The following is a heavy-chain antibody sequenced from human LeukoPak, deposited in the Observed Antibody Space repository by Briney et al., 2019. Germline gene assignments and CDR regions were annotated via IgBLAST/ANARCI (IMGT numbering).Heavy chain of an antibody. V-gene: IGHV3-49*04. D-gene: IGHD3-22*01. CDR1: GFTFGDYA. CDR3: TRDPAYDSVDGYYYYYYMDV. Sequence: GRSLRLSCTASGFTFGDYAMSWVRQAPGKGLEWVGFIRSKAYGGTTEYAASVKGRFTISRDDSKSIAYPQMNSLKTEDTAVYYCTRDPAYDSVDGYYYYYYMDVWGKGTTVTVSS. CDR2: IRSKAYGGTT. J-gene: IGHJ6*03.